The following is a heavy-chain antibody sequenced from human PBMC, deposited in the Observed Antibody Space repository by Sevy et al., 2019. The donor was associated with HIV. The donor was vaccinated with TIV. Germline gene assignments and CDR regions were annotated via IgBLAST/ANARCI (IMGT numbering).Heavy chain of an antibody. D-gene: IGHD2-15*01. Sequence: SETLSLTCTVSGGSISSYYWSWIRQPPGKGLEWIGYIYYSGSTNYNPSLKSRVTISVDTSKNQFSLKLSSVTAADTAVYYCAGVFYCSGGSCLDYWGQGTLVTVSS. V-gene: IGHV4-59*01. J-gene: IGHJ4*02. CDR3: AGVFYCSGGSCLDY. CDR2: IYYSGST. CDR1: GGSISSYY.